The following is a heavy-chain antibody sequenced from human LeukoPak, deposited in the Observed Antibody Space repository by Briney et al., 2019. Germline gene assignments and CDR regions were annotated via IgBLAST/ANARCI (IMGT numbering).Heavy chain of an antibody. V-gene: IGHV3-33*01. Sequence: GGSLRLSCAASGFTFSSYGMHWVRQAPGKGLEWVAVIWYDGSNKYYADSVKGRFTISRDNSKNTLYLQMNSLRAGDTAVYYCARGKGAAAGLDYWGQGTLVTVSS. CDR2: IWYDGSNK. J-gene: IGHJ4*02. CDR3: ARGKGAAAGLDY. D-gene: IGHD6-13*01. CDR1: GFTFSSYG.